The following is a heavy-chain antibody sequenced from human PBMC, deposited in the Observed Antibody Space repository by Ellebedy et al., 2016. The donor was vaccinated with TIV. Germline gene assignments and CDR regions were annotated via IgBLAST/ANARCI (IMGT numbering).Heavy chain of an antibody. J-gene: IGHJ4*02. CDR1: GYSFVTYY. Sequence: AASVKVSCKASGYSFVTYYIQWVRQAPGHGLEWVGIIDPSDGSTSYTQRFQGRITLTRDKSTTTVYMSLSSLRFDDTAMYYCALTSFDYWGQGTQVTVSS. V-gene: IGHV1-46*01. CDR3: ALTSFDY. CDR2: IDPSDGST.